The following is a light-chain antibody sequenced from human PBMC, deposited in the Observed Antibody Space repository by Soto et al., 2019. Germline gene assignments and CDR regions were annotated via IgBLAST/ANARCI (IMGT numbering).Light chain of an antibody. J-gene: IGKJ1*01. Sequence: DIQLTQYPSSLSASVGDRATITCQASQQISSYFKGYQHKPAEAPRLLSYAASSLQSEGPSRFSGSGSGTDVTLTISSLQPEDFATYYCHQSYSTPRTFGQGTKVDIK. CDR2: AAS. CDR3: HQSYSTPRT. V-gene: IGKV1-39*01. CDR1: QQISSY.